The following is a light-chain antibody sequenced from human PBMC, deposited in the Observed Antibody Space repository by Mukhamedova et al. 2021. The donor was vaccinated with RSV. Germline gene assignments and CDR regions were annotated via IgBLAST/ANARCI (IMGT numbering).Light chain of an antibody. Sequence: YVSWYQHHLGKAPKLMNYEVSNRPSGVSNRFSGSKSGNTASLTISGLQAEDEADYYCSSYTSSRTYVFGTGTKVTVL. J-gene: IGLJ1*01. CDR2: EVS. CDR1: Y. CDR3: SSYTSSRTYV. V-gene: IGLV2-14*01.